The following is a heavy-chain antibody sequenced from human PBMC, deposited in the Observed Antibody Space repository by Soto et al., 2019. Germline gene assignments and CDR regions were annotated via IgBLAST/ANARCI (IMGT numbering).Heavy chain of an antibody. CDR3: ARDGEGGSSRRRRGAFDI. J-gene: IGHJ3*02. D-gene: IGHD1-26*01. V-gene: IGHV4-59*01. CDR2: IYYSGST. CDR1: GGSISSYY. Sequence: QVQLQESGPGLVKPSETLSLTCTVSGGSISSYYWSWIRQPPGKGLEWIGYIYYSGSTTYNPSLTSRVTISLDTSKNQFSLKLSSVTAADTAVYYCARDGEGGSSRRRRGAFDIWGQGTMVTVSS.